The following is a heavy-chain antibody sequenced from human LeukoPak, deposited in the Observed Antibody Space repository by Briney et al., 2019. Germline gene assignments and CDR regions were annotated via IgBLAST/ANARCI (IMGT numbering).Heavy chain of an antibody. CDR3: ARVWYSSGWYWFDP. Sequence: SETLSLTCTVSGYSINNGFYWGWIRQPPGKGLEWIGSIYHSERTHYNPSLKSRVTISVDTSKNQFSLKLSSVTAADTAVYYCARVWYSSGWYWFDPWGQGTLVTVSS. V-gene: IGHV4-38-2*02. CDR1: GYSINNGFY. J-gene: IGHJ5*02. CDR2: IYHSERT. D-gene: IGHD6-19*01.